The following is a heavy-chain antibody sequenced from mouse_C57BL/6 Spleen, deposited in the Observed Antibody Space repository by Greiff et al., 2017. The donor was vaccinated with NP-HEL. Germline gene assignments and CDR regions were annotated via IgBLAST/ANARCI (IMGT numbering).Heavy chain of an antibody. CDR2: IYPGSGST. V-gene: IGHV1-55*01. D-gene: IGHD2-5*01. Sequence: QVQLQQPGAELVKPGASVKMSCKASGYTFTSYWITWVKQRPGQGLEWIGDIYPGSGSTNYNEKFKSKATLTVDTSSSTAYMQLSSLTSEDSAVYYCARYPYYSNSFAYWGQGTLVTVSA. CDR3: ARYPYYSNSFAY. J-gene: IGHJ3*01. CDR1: GYTFTSYW.